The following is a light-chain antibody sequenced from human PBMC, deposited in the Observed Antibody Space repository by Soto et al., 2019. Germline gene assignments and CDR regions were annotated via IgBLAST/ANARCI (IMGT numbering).Light chain of an antibody. J-gene: IGLJ3*02. Sequence: QSALTQPPSASGSLGQSVTISCTGTSSDVGGYRFVSWYQQHPGKAPKVMIYEVSKRPSGVPDRFSASQSGSTASLTVSGLQAEDEADYYCCSYAGNNNVVFGGGTKLTVL. CDR3: CSYAGNNNVV. CDR1: SSDVGGYRF. V-gene: IGLV2-8*01. CDR2: EVS.